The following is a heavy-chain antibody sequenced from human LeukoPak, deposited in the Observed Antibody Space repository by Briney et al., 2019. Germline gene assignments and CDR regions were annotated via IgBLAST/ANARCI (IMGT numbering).Heavy chain of an antibody. CDR2: ISYDGSNK. V-gene: IGHV3-30*18. CDR1: GFTFSSYG. Sequence: GGSLRPSCAASGFTFSSYGMHWVRRAPGKGLEWVAVISYDGSNKYYADSVKGRFTISRDNSKNTLYLQMNSLRAEDTAMYYCAKVLLRLGELSPFDYWGQGTLVTVSS. CDR3: AKVLLRLGELSPFDY. D-gene: IGHD3-16*02. J-gene: IGHJ4*02.